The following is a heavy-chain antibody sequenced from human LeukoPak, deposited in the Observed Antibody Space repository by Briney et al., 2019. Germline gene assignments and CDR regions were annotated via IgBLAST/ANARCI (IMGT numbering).Heavy chain of an antibody. Sequence: GGSLRLSCAASGFTFDDYALHWVRQAPGKGLEWVSGISWNSGSIGYADSVKGRFTISRDNAKNSLYLQMNSLRAEDTALYYCAKDITPYSSSWYYFDYWGQGTLVTVSS. CDR2: ISWNSGSI. CDR3: AKDITPYSSSWYYFDY. CDR1: GFTFDDYA. V-gene: IGHV3-9*01. D-gene: IGHD6-13*01. J-gene: IGHJ4*02.